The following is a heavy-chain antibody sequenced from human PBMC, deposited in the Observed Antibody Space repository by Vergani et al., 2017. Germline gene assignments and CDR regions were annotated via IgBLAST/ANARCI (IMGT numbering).Heavy chain of an antibody. D-gene: IGHD3-22*01. J-gene: IGHJ4*02. CDR2: ISAYNGNT. CDR3: AREGNYYDSTGFGPGGSFD. V-gene: IGHV1-18*01. Sequence: QVQLVQSGAEVKKPGASVKVSCKASGYTFSTYGISWVRQAPGQGLEWMGWISAYNGNTNYPEKFQGRLTMTTDTSTRTAYMELRSLRPEDTAVYYCAREGNYYDSTGFGPGGSFDWGPGTLVTVSS. CDR1: GYTFSTYG.